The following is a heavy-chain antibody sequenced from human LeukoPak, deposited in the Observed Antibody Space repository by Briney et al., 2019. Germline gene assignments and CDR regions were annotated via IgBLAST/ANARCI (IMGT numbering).Heavy chain of an antibody. V-gene: IGHV3-23*01. CDR2: LSGSGSNT. Sequence: PGGSLRLSCAASGFTFSSYAMSWVRQAPGKGLEWVSALSGSGSNTYYADSVKGRFTISRDNSKNTLYLQMNSLRAEDTAAYYCAKDRRPTTVVTYPSDWGQGTLVTVSS. J-gene: IGHJ4*02. CDR3: AKDRRPTTVVTYPSD. D-gene: IGHD4-11*01. CDR1: GFTFSSYA.